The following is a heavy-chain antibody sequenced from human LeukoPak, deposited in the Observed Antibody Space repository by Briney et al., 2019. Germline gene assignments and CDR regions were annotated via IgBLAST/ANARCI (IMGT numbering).Heavy chain of an antibody. D-gene: IGHD3-22*01. CDR2: ISSSSSYI. CDR3: ARDGRNYYDRSGYYSALAY. CDR1: GFTFSSYS. Sequence: GGSLRLSCAASGFTFSSYSMNWVRQAPGKGLEWVSSISSSSSYIYYADSVKGRFTISRDNAKNSLYLQMNSLRAEDTAVYYCARDGRNYYDRSGYYSALAYWGQGTLVTVSS. J-gene: IGHJ4*02. V-gene: IGHV3-21*01.